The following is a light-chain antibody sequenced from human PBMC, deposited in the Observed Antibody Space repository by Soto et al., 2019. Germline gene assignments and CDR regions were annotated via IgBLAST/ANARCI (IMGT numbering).Light chain of an antibody. CDR2: EVR. CDR1: RSDIGSYNY. CDR3: ISYRGNGMSYV. Sequence: QSALTQPDSVSGSPGQSITISCTGTRSDIGSYNYVACYQHCPGKPAELISDEVRNRPSGVSFRFSVSKAGNTATLTISVLQAEDEADYYCISYRGNGMSYVFGTGTKGTVL. J-gene: IGLJ1*01. V-gene: IGLV2-14*01.